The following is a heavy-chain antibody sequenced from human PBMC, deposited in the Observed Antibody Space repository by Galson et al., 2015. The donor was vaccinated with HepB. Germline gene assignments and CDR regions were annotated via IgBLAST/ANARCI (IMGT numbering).Heavy chain of an antibody. V-gene: IGHV4-59*01. CDR3: ARRGPYGDFDY. CDR2: IYYSGST. D-gene: IGHD4-17*01. Sequence: SETLSLTCTVSGGSISSYYWSWIRQPPGKGLEWIGYIYYSGSTNYNPSLKSRVTISVDTSKNQFSLKLSSVTAADTAVYYCARRGPYGDFDYWGQGTLVTVSS. CDR1: GGSISSYY. J-gene: IGHJ4*02.